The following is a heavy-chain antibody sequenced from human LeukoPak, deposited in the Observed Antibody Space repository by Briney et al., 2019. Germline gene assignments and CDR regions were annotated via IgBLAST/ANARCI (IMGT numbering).Heavy chain of an antibody. J-gene: IGHJ4*02. V-gene: IGHV3-23*01. CDR3: ARDGNIVATIFYFDY. Sequence: PGGSLRLSCAASGLTFTNYGMSWVRHAPGKGLDWVSSISGSGGSTYYADSVKGRFTTSRDNSKNTLNLQMNSLRAEDTAVYYCARDGNIVATIFYFDYWGQGTLVTVSS. CDR2: ISGSGGST. D-gene: IGHD5-12*01. CDR1: GLTFTNYG.